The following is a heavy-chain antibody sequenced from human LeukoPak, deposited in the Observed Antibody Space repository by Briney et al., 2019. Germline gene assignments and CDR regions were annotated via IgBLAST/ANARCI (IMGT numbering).Heavy chain of an antibody. CDR3: TRGDPDF. D-gene: IGHD3-3*01. V-gene: IGHV3-7*01. J-gene: IGHJ4*02. CDR2: IKNDGSEK. Sequence: GGSLRLSCAASGFPFSTYWITWVRQAPGKGLEWVANIKNDGSEKYYVDSVKGRFTISRDNAENSLFLQMNSLRVDDTAVYYCTRGDPDFWGQGTLVTVSS. CDR1: GFPFSTYW.